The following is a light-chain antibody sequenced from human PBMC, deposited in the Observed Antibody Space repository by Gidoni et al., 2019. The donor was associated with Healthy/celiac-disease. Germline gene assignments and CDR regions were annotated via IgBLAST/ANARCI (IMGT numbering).Light chain of an antibody. Sequence: SYELTPPPSVSVPPGQTARITCSGDALPKQYAYWYQQKPGQAPVLVIYKDSERPSGIPERFSGSSSGTTVTLTISGVQAEDEADYYCQSADSSGTYHVVFGGGTKLTVL. J-gene: IGLJ2*01. CDR3: QSADSSGTYHVV. CDR1: ALPKQY. V-gene: IGLV3-25*03. CDR2: KDS.